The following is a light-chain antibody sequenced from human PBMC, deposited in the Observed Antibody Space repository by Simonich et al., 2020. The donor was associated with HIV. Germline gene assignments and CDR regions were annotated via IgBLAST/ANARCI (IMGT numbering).Light chain of an antibody. V-gene: IGKV1-33*01. CDR2: DAS. CDR3: QQYDELPYT. CDR1: QDIRNY. Sequence: DIQMTQSPSSLSASVGDRITNTCHASQDIRNYLNWYQQNPRKAPKLLIYDASNLETGVPSRFSGRGSGTDFTFTISSLQPADIATYYCQQYDELPYTFGQGTKLEIK. J-gene: IGKJ2*01.